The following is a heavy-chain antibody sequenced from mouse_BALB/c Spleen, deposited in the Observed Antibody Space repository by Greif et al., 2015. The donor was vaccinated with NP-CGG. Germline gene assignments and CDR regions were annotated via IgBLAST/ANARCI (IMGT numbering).Heavy chain of an antibody. Sequence: EVKLQESGAELVKPGASVKLSRTASGFNIKDTYMHWVKQRPEQGLEWIGRIDPANGNTKYDPKFQGKATITADTSSNTAYLQLSSLTSEDTAVYYCASFTTASDYWGQGTTLTVSS. CDR3: ASFTTASDY. V-gene: IGHV14-3*02. D-gene: IGHD1-2*01. CDR2: IDPANGNT. CDR1: GFNIKDTY. J-gene: IGHJ2*01.